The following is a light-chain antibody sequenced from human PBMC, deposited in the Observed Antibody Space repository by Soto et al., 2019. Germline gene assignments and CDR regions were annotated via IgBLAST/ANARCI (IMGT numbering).Light chain of an antibody. Sequence: QSALTQPASVSGSPGQSITISCTGTSSDVGGYNYVSWYQQHPGKAPKLMIYDVSNRPSGVSNRFSGSKSGNTASLTISGLQAEDEADYSSSSTYVVFGGGTKVTVL. V-gene: IGLV2-14*01. CDR1: SSDVGGYNY. CDR2: DVS. CDR3: SSTYVV. J-gene: IGLJ2*01.